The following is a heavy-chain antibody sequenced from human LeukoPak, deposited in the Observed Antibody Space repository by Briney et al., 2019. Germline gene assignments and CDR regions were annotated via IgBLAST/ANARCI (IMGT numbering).Heavy chain of an antibody. CDR3: AKDGFHYYDSSGYDAFDI. Sequence: PGGSLRLXCAASGFTFSSYGMQWVRQAPGKGLEWVAFIRYDGSNKYYADSVKGRFTISRDNSKNTLYLQMNSLRAEDTAVYYCAKDGFHYYDSSGYDAFDIWGQGTMVTVSS. CDR1: GFTFSSYG. D-gene: IGHD3-22*01. CDR2: IRYDGSNK. V-gene: IGHV3-30*02. J-gene: IGHJ3*02.